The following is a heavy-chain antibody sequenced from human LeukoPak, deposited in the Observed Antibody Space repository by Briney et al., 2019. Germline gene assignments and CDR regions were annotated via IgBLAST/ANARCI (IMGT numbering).Heavy chain of an antibody. CDR1: GFTFSSYA. Sequence: GGSLRLSCAASGFTFSSYAMSWVRQAPGKGLEWFAAISGGSGSDTYYADAVKGRFTTSRDNSKTTLYLEMNTLRAEDTAVYYCAKGSSSGRPYFFDYWGQGTLVTVSS. J-gene: IGHJ4*02. CDR2: ISGGSGSDT. CDR3: AKGSSSGRPYFFDY. V-gene: IGHV3-23*01. D-gene: IGHD3-10*01.